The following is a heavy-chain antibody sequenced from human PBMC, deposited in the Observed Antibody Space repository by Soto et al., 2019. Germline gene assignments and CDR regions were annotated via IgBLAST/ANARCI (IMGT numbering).Heavy chain of an antibody. CDR3: ARATRLLFDWTTVVWPIDY. D-gene: IGHD3-16*01. CDR2: ISAYNGNT. CDR1: GYTFTSYG. V-gene: IGHV1-18*04. Sequence: ASVKVSCKASGYTFTSYGISWVRQAPGQGLEWMGWISAYNGNTNYAQKLQGRVTMTTDTSTSTAYMELRSLRSDDTAVYYCARATRLLFDWTTVVWPIDYWGQGTLVTVSS. J-gene: IGHJ4*02.